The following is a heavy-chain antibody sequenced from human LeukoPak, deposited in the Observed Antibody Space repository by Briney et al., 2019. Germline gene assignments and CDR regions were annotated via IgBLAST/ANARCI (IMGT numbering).Heavy chain of an antibody. CDR1: GYTFTGYY. CDR2: INPNSGVT. CDR3: ARMAGYYGSGTYSLNY. Sequence: ASVTVSCKASGYTFTGYYMHWVRQAPGQGLEWMGWINPNSGVTNYAQNFQGRVTMTRDTSISTAYMELSRLRSDDTAVYYCARMAGYYGSGTYSLNYWGQGTLVTVSS. J-gene: IGHJ4*02. D-gene: IGHD3-10*01. V-gene: IGHV1-2*02.